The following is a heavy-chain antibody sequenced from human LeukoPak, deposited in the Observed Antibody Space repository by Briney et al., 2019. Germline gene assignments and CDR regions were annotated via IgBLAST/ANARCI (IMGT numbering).Heavy chain of an antibody. CDR3: TLYNY. V-gene: IGHV1-3*03. Sequence: ASVKVSCKASGYSLTNQDMHWVRQAPGQSLEWMGCINPGNGDTKYSQEFQGRVTITSDTSATTAYMELSSLSSEDKAVYYCTLYNYWGQGTLVTVSS. CDR2: INPGNGDT. D-gene: IGHD1-14*01. CDR1: GYSLTNQD. J-gene: IGHJ4*02.